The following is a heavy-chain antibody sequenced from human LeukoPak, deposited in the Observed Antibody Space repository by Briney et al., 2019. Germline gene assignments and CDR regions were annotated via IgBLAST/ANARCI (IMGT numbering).Heavy chain of an antibody. V-gene: IGHV3-30*03. J-gene: IGHJ3*02. CDR3: ARDLYDILTGPKLGAFDI. D-gene: IGHD3-9*01. CDR1: GFTFSSYS. CDR2: ISYDGSNK. Sequence: PGGSLRLSCAASGFTFSSYSMNWVRQAPGKGLEWVAVISYDGSNKYYADSVKGRFTISRDNSKNTLYLQMNSLRAEDTAVYYCARDLYDILTGPKLGAFDIWGQGTMVTVSS.